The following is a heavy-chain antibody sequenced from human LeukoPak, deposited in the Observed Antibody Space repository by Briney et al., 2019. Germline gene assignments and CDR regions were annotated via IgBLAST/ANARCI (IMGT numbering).Heavy chain of an antibody. J-gene: IGHJ4*02. CDR3: ARVGYGDYEDVDY. CDR1: GYTFTSYY. V-gene: IGHV1-46*01. D-gene: IGHD4-17*01. Sequence: ASVKVSCKASGYTFTSYYMHWVRQAPGQGLEWMGIINPSGGSTSYAQRFQGRVTMTRDMSTSTVYMELSSLRSEDTAVYYCARVGYGDYEDVDYWGQGTLVTVSS. CDR2: INPSGGST.